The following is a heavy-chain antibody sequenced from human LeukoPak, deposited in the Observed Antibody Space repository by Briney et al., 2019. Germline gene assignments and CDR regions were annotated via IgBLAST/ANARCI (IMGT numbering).Heavy chain of an antibody. CDR3: ARSRWYYAFDI. Sequence: PSETLSLTCTVSGGSISSSSYYWGWIRQPPGKGLEWIGSIYYSGSTYYNPSLKSRVTISVDTSKNQFSLKLSSVTAADTAVYYCARSRWYYAFDIWGQGTMVTVSS. CDR1: GGSISSSSYY. J-gene: IGHJ3*02. CDR2: IYYSGST. D-gene: IGHD4-23*01. V-gene: IGHV4-39*01.